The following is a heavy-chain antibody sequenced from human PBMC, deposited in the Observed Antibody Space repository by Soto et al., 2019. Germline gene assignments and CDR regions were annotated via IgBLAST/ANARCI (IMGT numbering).Heavy chain of an antibody. CDR2: ISYDGSNK. CDR3: ARQSGSGSRRFDY. CDR1: GFTFSSYA. J-gene: IGHJ4*02. V-gene: IGHV3-30-3*01. Sequence: QVQLVESGGGLVKPGGSLRLSCAASGFTFSSYAMHWVRQAPGKGLEWVAVISYDGSNKYYADSVKGRFTISRDNSKNTLYLQMNSLRAEDTAVYYCARQSGSGSRRFDYWGQGTLVTVSS. D-gene: IGHD6-19*01.